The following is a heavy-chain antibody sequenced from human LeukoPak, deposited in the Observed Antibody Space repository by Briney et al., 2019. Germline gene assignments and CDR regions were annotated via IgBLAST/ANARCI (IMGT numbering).Heavy chain of an antibody. D-gene: IGHD3-16*01. V-gene: IGHV3-66*01. CDR2: IYSGGST. CDR1: GFTLSKNY. J-gene: IGHJ4*02. Sequence: GGSLRLSCAASGFTLSKNYMNWVRQAPGQGMEWVSVIYSGGSTYYADSVKGRFTISRDNSKNTLYLQMNSVRAEDTAVYYCAREQTFPYFDSWGQGTLVTVSS. CDR3: AREQTFPYFDS.